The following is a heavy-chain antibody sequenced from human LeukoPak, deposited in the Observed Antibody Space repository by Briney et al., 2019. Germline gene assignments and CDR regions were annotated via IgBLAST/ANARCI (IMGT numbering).Heavy chain of an antibody. CDR1: GLIFSNYA. Sequence: GGSLRLSCAASGLIFSNYAMNWVRQAPGKGLEWVSSISSSSSYIYYADSVKGRFTISRDNAKNSLYLQMNSLRAEDTAVYYCARVGGSSSAKAYWGQGTLVTVSS. CDR3: ARVGGSSSAKAY. CDR2: ISSSSSYI. V-gene: IGHV3-21*01. J-gene: IGHJ4*02. D-gene: IGHD6-6*01.